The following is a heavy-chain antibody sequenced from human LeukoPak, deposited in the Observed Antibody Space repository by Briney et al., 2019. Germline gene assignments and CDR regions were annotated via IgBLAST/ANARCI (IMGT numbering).Heavy chain of an antibody. CDR3: ARESRNNSGWYGFRPESAFDI. Sequence: SETLSLTCTVSGGSISSYYWSWIRQPPGKGLEWIGYIYYSGSTNYNPSLKSRVTISVDTSKNQFSLKLSSVTAADTAVYYCARESRNNSGWYGFRPESAFDIWGQGTMVTVSS. J-gene: IGHJ3*02. CDR1: GGSISSYY. D-gene: IGHD6-19*01. V-gene: IGHV4-59*01. CDR2: IYYSGST.